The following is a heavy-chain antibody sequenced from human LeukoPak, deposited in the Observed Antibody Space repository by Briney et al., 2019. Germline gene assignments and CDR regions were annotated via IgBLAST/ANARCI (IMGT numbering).Heavy chain of an antibody. J-gene: IGHJ5*02. CDR2: IYYSGNT. CDR1: GGSTKRRTTY. D-gene: IGHD6-25*01. V-gene: IGHV4-39*01. CDR3: ARWLSSSGRYLRLDP. Sequence: ETLSDTRAMSGGSTKRRTTYGGWIRQPPGKGLEWIGSIYYSGNTYYNPSLKGRVTISLDTSKDQFSLKLSSVTAADTAVYYCARWLSSSGRYLRLDPRVQARVLSVSS.